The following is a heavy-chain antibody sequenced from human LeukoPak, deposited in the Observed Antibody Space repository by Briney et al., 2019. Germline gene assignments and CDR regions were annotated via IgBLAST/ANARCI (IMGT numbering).Heavy chain of an antibody. CDR3: ARVFGSSGWFRMDV. V-gene: IGHV4-39*01. D-gene: IGHD6-19*01. J-gene: IGHJ6*03. CDR2: IYYSGST. Sequence: PSETLSLTCTVSGGSISSRSYYWGWIRQPPGKGLEWIGSIYYSGSTYYNPSLQSRVTISVDTSKNQFSLKLSSVTAADTAVYYCARVFGSSGWFRMDVWGKGTTVTVSS. CDR1: GGSISSRSYY.